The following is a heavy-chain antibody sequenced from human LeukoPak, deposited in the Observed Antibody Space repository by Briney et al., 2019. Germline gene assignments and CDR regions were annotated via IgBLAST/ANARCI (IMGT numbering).Heavy chain of an antibody. CDR3: ARGRLRLGELSFDY. CDR1: GGSFSGYY. CDR2: INHSGGT. Sequence: PSETLSLTCAVYGGSFSGYYWSWIRQPPGKGLEWIGEINHSGGTNYNPSLKSRVTISVDTSKNQFSLKLSSVTAADTAVYYCARGRLRLGELSFDYWGQGTLVTVSS. D-gene: IGHD3-16*02. V-gene: IGHV4-34*01. J-gene: IGHJ4*02.